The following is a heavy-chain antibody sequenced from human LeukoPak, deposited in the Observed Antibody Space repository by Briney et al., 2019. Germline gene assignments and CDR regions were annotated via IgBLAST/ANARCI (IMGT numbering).Heavy chain of an antibody. D-gene: IGHD1-26*01. J-gene: IGHJ6*03. CDR1: GFTFNSYW. V-gene: IGHV3-7*01. CDR2: IKQDGSES. CDR3: ARDPYSGSYGADYYYYMDV. Sequence: GGSLRLSCATSGFTFNSYWMSWVRQAPGKGLEWLANIKQDGSESYYVDSVKGRFTISRDNAKSSLYLQMNSLRAEDTAVYYCARDPYSGSYGADYYYYMDVWGKGTTVTISS.